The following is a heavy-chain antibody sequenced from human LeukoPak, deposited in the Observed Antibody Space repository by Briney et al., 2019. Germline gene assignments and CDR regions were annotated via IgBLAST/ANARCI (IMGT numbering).Heavy chain of an antibody. Sequence: SETLSLTCAVYGGSFSGYYWSWIRQPPGKGLEWIGEINHSGSTNYNPSPKSRVTISVDTSKNQFSLKLSSVTAADTAVYYCARVRPTTYYDFWSGYLTPYYYYGMDVWGQGTTVTVSS. J-gene: IGHJ6*02. V-gene: IGHV4-34*01. CDR1: GGSFSGYY. CDR3: ARVRPTTYYDFWSGYLTPYYYYGMDV. CDR2: INHSGST. D-gene: IGHD3-3*01.